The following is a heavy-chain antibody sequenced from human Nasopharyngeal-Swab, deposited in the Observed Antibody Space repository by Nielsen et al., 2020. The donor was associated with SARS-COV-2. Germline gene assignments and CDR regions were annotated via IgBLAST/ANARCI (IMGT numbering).Heavy chain of an antibody. D-gene: IGHD1-26*01. Sequence: SGMDSCSASGGLCTCYAMNWERQAPGQGLEWMGWINTNTGNPTYAQGFTGRFVFSLDTSVSTAYLQISSLKAEDTAVYYCARDAVGATIGFFYYWGQGTLVTVSS. J-gene: IGHJ4*02. CDR1: GGLCTCYA. CDR2: INTNTGNP. CDR3: ARDAVGATIGFFYY. V-gene: IGHV7-4-1*02.